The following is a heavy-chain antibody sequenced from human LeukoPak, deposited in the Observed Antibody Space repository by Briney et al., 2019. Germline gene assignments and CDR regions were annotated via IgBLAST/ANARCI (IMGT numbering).Heavy chain of an antibody. CDR2: INEGGNEK. CDR1: GFTFRNYW. D-gene: IGHD6-6*01. CDR3: ARDSDPRQLGAFDI. J-gene: IGHJ3*02. V-gene: IGHV3-7*01. Sequence: GGSLRLSCAASGFTFRNYWMSWVRQVPGKGLEWVVNINEGGNEKNYVDSVKGRFTISRDNSKNTLYLQMNSLRAEDTAVYYCARDSDPRQLGAFDIWGQGTMVTVSS.